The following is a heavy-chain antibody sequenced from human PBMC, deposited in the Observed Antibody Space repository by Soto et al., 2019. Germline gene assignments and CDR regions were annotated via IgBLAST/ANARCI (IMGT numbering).Heavy chain of an antibody. CDR3: ARDLQDIVVVPAASPYYYYYYYMEV. CDR2: INAGNGNT. CDR1: GYTFTSYA. Sequence: ASVKVSCKASGYTFTSYAMHWVRQAPGQRLEWMGWINAGNGNTKYSQKFQGRVTITRDTSASTAYMELSSLRSEDTAVYYCARDLQDIVVVPAASPYYYYYYYMEVWGKGTTVTVSS. J-gene: IGHJ6*03. V-gene: IGHV1-3*01. D-gene: IGHD2-2*01.